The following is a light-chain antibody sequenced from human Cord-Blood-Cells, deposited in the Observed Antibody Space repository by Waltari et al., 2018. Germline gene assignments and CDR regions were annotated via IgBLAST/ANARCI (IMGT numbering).Light chain of an antibody. V-gene: IGLV3-1*01. CDR2: QES. CDR1: HLGHNC. CDR3: QAWDSSTVV. J-gene: IGLJ2*01. Sequence: SSELTRTPSVSQSPGQTASITSHVDHLGHNCPCWYQPKPGQSPVLVIYQESKRPSGIPERFSGSNSGNAATLTISGTQAMDEADYYCQAWDSSTVVFGGGTKLTVL.